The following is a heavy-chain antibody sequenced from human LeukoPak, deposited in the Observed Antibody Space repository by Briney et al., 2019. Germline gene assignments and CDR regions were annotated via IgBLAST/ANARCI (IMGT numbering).Heavy chain of an antibody. CDR2: IKSKTDGGTT. J-gene: IGHJ6*02. CDR3: TPAVGRYYYYGMDV. Sequence: PGGSLRLSCAASGFSFSNAWMSWVRQAPGKGLEWVGRIKSKTDGGTTDYAAPVKGRFTISRDDSKNTLYLQMDSLKTEDTAVYYCTPAVGRYYYYGMDVWGQGTTVTVSS. D-gene: IGHD1-26*01. V-gene: IGHV3-15*01. CDR1: GFSFSNAW.